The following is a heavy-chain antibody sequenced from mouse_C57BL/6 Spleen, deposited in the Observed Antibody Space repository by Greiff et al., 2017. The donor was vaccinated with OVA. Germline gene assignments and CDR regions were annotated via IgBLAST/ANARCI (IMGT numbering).Heavy chain of an antibody. D-gene: IGHD1-1*01. CDR2: INPSTDGT. V-gene: IGHV1-42*01. CDR1: GYSFTGYY. Sequence: VQLQQSGPELVKPGASVKISCKASGYSFTGYYMNWVKQSPEKSLEWIGEINPSTDGTTYNQKFKAKATLTVDKSSSTAYMQLKSLTSEDSAVYYCARSSYGSSYWYFDVWGTGTTVTVSS. CDR3: ARSSYGSSYWYFDV. J-gene: IGHJ1*03.